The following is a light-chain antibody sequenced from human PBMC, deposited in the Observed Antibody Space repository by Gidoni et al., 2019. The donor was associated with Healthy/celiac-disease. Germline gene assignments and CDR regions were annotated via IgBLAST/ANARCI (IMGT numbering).Light chain of an antibody. CDR3: QQYNNWPPWT. J-gene: IGKJ1*01. CDR1: QSVSSY. Sequence: EIVITHSPATLSVSPGERATLSCRASQSVSSYLAWYQQKPGQAPRLLIYGASTRATGIPARFSGSGSGTEFTLTISSLQSEDFAVYYCQQYNNWPPWTFGQGTKVEIK. CDR2: GAS. V-gene: IGKV3-15*01.